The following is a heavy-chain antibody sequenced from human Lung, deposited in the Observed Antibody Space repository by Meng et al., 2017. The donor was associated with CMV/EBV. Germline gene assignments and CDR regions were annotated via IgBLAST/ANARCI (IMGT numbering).Heavy chain of an antibody. J-gene: IGHJ4*02. CDR3: ARAGYYYGSGSCDY. CDR1: GGTIKINSFY. Sequence: GSLRLXCAVSGGTIKINSFYWAWIRQTPGQGLEWIGSVFYSGSTYYNPSLKSRVTISVDTSISTAYMELSRLRSDDTAVYYCARAGYYYGSGSCDYWGQRTVVSVSS. D-gene: IGHD3-10*01. V-gene: IGHV4-39*02. CDR2: VFYSGST.